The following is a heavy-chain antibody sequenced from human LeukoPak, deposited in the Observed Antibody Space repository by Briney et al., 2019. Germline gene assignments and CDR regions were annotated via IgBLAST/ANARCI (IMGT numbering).Heavy chain of an antibody. CDR2: IYYSGST. CDR1: GGSISSTTYH. D-gene: IGHD3-3*02. CDR3: ASISSGR. Sequence: SETLSLTCTVSGGSISSTTYHWGWMRQPPGKGLEWIGSIYYSGSTYYNSSLKSRVTISVATSKNQFSLKLSSVTAADTAVYYCASISSGRWGQGTLVTVSS. V-gene: IGHV4-39*07. J-gene: IGHJ4*02.